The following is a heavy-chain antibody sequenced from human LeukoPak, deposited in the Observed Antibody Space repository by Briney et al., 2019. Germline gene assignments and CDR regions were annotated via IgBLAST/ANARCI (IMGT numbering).Heavy chain of an antibody. Sequence: PGGSLRLSCAASGFTFSGFGINCLRQTPGRSLEWVSYISSSSDTVYYADSLKGRFTISRDNVKNSLFLQMHSLRADDTGLYYCATDLEVGTAYVAPHYSVSCGLGTLVTVSS. V-gene: IGHV3-48*01. J-gene: IGHJ4*02. CDR2: ISSSSDTV. CDR1: GFTFSGFG. D-gene: IGHD1-7*01. CDR3: ATDLEVGTAYVAPHYSVS.